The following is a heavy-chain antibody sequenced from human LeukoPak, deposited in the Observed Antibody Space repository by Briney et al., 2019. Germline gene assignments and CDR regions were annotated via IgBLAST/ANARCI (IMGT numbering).Heavy chain of an antibody. D-gene: IGHD6-19*01. CDR1: GGTFSSYA. V-gene: IGHV1-69*04. Sequence: SVKVSCKASGGTFSSYAISWVRQAPGQGLEWVGRIIPILGIANYAQKFQGRVTIAADKSTSTAYMELSSLRSEDTAVYYCAREYSSGWYKGFAFDIWGQGTMVTVSS. CDR2: IIPILGIA. J-gene: IGHJ3*02. CDR3: AREYSSGWYKGFAFDI.